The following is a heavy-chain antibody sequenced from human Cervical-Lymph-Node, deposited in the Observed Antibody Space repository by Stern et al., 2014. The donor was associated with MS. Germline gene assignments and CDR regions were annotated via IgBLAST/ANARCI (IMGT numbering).Heavy chain of an antibody. D-gene: IGHD1-7*01. J-gene: IGHJ4*02. Sequence: EVQLVESGGGLAHPGTSLRLSCAASGFTFDDHAMHWVRQVPGKGLEWVSHMSWNGLRTAYADSVKGRFTISRDNVQKSLYLQMHSLTPEDTAFYFCVRDLTSEAGTPDSWGQGTLVTVS. V-gene: IGHV3-9*01. CDR2: MSWNGLRT. CDR3: VRDLTSEAGTPDS. CDR1: GFTFDDHA.